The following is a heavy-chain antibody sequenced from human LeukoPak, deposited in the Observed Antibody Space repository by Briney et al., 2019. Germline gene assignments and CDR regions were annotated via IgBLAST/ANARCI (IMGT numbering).Heavy chain of an antibody. J-gene: IGHJ4*02. CDR1: GYTFTGYY. CDR2: INTNTGNP. D-gene: IGHD6-13*01. V-gene: IGHV7-4-1*02. Sequence: ASVKVSCKASGYTFTGYYMHWVRQAPGQGLEWMGWINTNTGNPTYAQGFTGRFVFSLDTSVSTAYLQISSLKAEDTAVYYYARDMGIAAAGLGNFDYWGQGTLVTVSS. CDR3: ARDMGIAAAGLGNFDY.